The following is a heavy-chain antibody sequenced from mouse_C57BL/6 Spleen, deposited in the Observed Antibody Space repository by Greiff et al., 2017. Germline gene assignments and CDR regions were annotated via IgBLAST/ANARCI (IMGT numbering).Heavy chain of an antibody. D-gene: IGHD3-3*01. J-gene: IGHJ1*03. Sequence: QVQLQQSGPGLVQPSQSLSITCTVSGFSLTSYGVHWVRQSPGKGLEWLGVIWSGGCTDYNAAFISRLSISKDNSKSQVFFKMNSLQADDTAIYYCASNWDRGYFDVWGTGTTVTVSS. CDR1: GFSLTSYG. V-gene: IGHV2-2*01. CDR2: IWSGGCT. CDR3: ASNWDRGYFDV.